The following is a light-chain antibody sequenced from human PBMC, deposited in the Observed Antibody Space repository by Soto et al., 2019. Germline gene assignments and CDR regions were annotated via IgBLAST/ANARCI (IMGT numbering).Light chain of an antibody. CDR1: QTVSSN. V-gene: IGKV3-15*01. J-gene: IGKJ1*01. Sequence: IVMTQSPATLSVSPGERATLSCRASQTVSSNLAWYQQKPGLAPRLLIYSTSTRATDIPARFSGSGSGTEFTLTISSLQSEDFAVYYCQQYNNWPRTFGQGTKVEIK. CDR2: STS. CDR3: QQYNNWPRT.